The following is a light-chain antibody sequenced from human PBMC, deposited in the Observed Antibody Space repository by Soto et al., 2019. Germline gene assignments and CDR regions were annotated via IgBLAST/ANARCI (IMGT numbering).Light chain of an antibody. Sequence: EIVMTQSPDTLSLSPGERATLSCRASQSVSSSYLAWYQQKPGQAPRLLIYGASSRATGIPDRFSGSGSGTDFTLTISRLEPEDFAVYYCQQYGSSPQTFGQGTKVDSK. V-gene: IGKV3-20*01. CDR3: QQYGSSPQT. CDR2: GAS. CDR1: QSVSSSY. J-gene: IGKJ1*01.